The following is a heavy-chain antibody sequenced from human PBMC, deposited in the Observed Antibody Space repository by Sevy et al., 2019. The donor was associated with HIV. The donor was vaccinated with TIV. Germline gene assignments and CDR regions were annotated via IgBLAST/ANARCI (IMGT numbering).Heavy chain of an antibody. Sequence: ASVKVSCKASGYTFTDYYMHWVRQAPGQGLEWMGWINPNSGGTNYAQKFQGWVTMTRETSISTAYMELSRLRSDDTAVYYCARMGYDSMDVWGQGTTVTVSS. V-gene: IGHV1-2*04. CDR1: GYTFTDYY. J-gene: IGHJ6*02. D-gene: IGHD3-3*01. CDR2: INPNSGGT. CDR3: ARMGYDSMDV.